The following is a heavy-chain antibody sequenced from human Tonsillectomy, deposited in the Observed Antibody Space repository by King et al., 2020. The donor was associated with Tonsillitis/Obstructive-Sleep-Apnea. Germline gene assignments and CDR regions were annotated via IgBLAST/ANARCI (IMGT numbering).Heavy chain of an antibody. CDR1: GGSISSSSYY. Sequence: LQLQESGPGLVKPSETLSLTCTVSGGSISSSSYYWGWIRQPPGKGLEWIGSIYYSGSTYYNPSLKSRVTISVDTSKNQFSLKLSSVTAADTAVYYCARVRRFLEFIDYWGQGTLVTVSS. D-gene: IGHD3-3*01. J-gene: IGHJ4*02. V-gene: IGHV4-39*01. CDR2: IYYSGST. CDR3: ARVRRFLEFIDY.